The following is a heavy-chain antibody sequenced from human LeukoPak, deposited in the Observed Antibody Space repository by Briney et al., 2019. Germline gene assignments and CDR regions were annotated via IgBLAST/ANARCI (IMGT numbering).Heavy chain of an antibody. D-gene: IGHD3-22*01. J-gene: IGHJ4*02. V-gene: IGHV3-72*01. Sequence: AGGSLRLSCAASGFTFSDHYMDWVRQAPGKGLEWVGRSRIKVDGYITQCAASVKGRFTISRDDSKASLYLQMSSLSTEDTAVYYCVRGYNSFDTWGQGTLVTVSS. CDR2: SRIKVDGYIT. CDR1: GFTFSDHY. CDR3: VRGYNSFDT.